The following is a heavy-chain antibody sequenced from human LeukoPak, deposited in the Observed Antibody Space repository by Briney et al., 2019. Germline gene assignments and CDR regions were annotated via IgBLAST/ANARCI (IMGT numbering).Heavy chain of an antibody. CDR3: ARDGPVPQLLWLLGMDV. CDR2: IYTSGST. V-gene: IGHV4-4*07. CDR1: GGSISSYY. J-gene: IGHJ6*02. D-gene: IGHD2-2*01. Sequence: PSETLSLTCTVSGGSISSYYWSWIRQPAGKGLEWIGRIYTSGSTNYNPSLKSRVTMSVDTSKNQFSLKLSSVTAADTAVYYCARDGPVPQLLWLLGMDVWGQGTTVTVSS.